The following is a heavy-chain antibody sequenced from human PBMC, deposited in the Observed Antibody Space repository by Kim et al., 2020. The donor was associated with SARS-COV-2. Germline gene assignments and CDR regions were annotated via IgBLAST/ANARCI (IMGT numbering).Heavy chain of an antibody. D-gene: IGHD5-12*01. Sequence: SETLSLTCSVSGDSISGDYWSWIRQPPGKGLEWIGNVYYSGSTNYYPPLKSRLTISVDTSKNQFSLKLSSVTAADTAVYYCAREDGYMSAWGQGTLVTVSS. CDR3: AREDGYMSA. V-gene: IGHV4-59*01. CDR1: GDSISGDY. CDR2: VYYSGST. J-gene: IGHJ5*02.